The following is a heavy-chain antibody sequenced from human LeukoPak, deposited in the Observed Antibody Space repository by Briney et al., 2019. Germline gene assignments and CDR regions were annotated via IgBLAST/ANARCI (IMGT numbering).Heavy chain of an antibody. D-gene: IGHD3-3*01. Sequence: LAGGSLRLSCVASGFTFSSYAMGWVRQAPGKRPEWVSSLTDSGGTTYYVDSVKGRFTISRDNSKNTLYLHMNSLRAEDTAMYYCARELRITIFGVVSDAFDIWGQGTMVTVSS. CDR3: ARELRITIFGVVSDAFDI. V-gene: IGHV3-23*01. J-gene: IGHJ3*02. CDR1: GFTFSSYA. CDR2: LTDSGGTT.